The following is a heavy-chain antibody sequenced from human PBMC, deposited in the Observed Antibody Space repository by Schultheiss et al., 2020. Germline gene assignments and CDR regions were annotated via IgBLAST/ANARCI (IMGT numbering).Heavy chain of an antibody. Sequence: SETLSLTCTVSGGSISSYYWSWIRQPPGKGLEWIGYIYYSGSTNYNPSLKSRVTISVDTSKNQFSLKLRSVTAADTAVYYCACRPPHDYEIGMWFDPWGQGTLVTVSS. D-gene: IGHD4-17*01. V-gene: IGHV4-59*08. CDR1: GGSISSYY. CDR3: ACRPPHDYEIGMWFDP. J-gene: IGHJ5*02. CDR2: IYYSGST.